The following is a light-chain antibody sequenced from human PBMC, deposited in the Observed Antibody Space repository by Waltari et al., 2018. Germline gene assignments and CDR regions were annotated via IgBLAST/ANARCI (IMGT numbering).Light chain of an antibody. Sequence: DIVMTQSPDSLAVSLGERATINCKSSQSVLYSSNNKNYLAWYHQKPGQPPKLLIYWASTRESGVPDRFSGGGSGTDFTLTISSLQAEDVAVYYCQQYYGPPVTFGGGTKVEIK. J-gene: IGKJ4*01. CDR1: QSVLYSSNNKNY. V-gene: IGKV4-1*01. CDR2: WAS. CDR3: QQYYGPPVT.